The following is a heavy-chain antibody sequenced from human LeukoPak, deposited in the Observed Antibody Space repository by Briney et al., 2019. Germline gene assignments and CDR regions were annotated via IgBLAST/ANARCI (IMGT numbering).Heavy chain of an antibody. CDR1: GFTFSSYS. J-gene: IGHJ6*02. V-gene: IGHV3-48*01. CDR3: AKVRQYYYGSGSYTLDV. Sequence: PGGSLRLSCAASGFTFSSYSMNWVRQAPGKGLEWVSYISSSSSTTYYADSVKGRFTISRDNSKNTLYLQMNSLRAEDTAVYYCAKVRQYYYGSGSYTLDVWGQGTTVTVSS. CDR2: ISSSSSTT. D-gene: IGHD3-10*01.